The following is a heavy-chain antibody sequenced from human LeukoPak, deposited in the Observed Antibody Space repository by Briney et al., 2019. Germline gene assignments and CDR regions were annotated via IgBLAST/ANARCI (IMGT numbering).Heavy chain of an antibody. J-gene: IGHJ4*02. Sequence: SETLSLTCAVSGGSISSSNWWSWVRQPPGKGLEWIGEIYHSGSTNYNPSLKSRVTISVDTSKNQFSLKLSSVTAADTAVYYCARDRRGGSSDLDYWGQGTLVTVSS. D-gene: IGHD6-13*01. CDR3: ARDRRGGSSDLDY. CDR1: GGSISSSNW. V-gene: IGHV4-4*02. CDR2: IYHSGST.